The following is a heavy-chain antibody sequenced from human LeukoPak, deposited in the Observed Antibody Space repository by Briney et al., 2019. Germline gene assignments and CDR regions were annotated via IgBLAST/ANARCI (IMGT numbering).Heavy chain of an antibody. V-gene: IGHV3-48*01. CDR2: ISSSSDTT. CDR1: GFTFSTYS. Sequence: GGSLRLSCAASGFTFSTYSMNWVRQAPGKGLEWISYISSSSDTTYYADSVKGRFTISRDNAKKTLYLQMNSLRAEDTAVYYCARDLRSPSDTNIAIDYWGQGTLVTVSS. J-gene: IGHJ4*02. CDR3: ARDLRSPSDTNIAIDY.